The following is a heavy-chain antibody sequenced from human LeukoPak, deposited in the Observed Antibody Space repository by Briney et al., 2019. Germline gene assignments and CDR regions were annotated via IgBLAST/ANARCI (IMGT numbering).Heavy chain of an antibody. V-gene: IGHV4-38-2*02. J-gene: IGHJ4*02. CDR3: ARDIGNYVLY. Sequence: SETLSLTCTVSGYSISSGYYWGWIRQPPGKGLEWIGSIYHSGSTYYNPSPKSRVTISVDTSKNQFSLKLTSMTAADTAVYYCARDIGNYVLYWGQGILVTVSS. CDR1: GYSISSGYY. D-gene: IGHD1-7*01. CDR2: IYHSGST.